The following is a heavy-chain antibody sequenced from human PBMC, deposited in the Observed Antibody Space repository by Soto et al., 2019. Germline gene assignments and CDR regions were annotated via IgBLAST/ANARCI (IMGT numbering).Heavy chain of an antibody. D-gene: IGHD1-26*01. CDR1: GYSFTSYW. Sequence: GESLKISCKGSGYSFTSYWISWVRQMPGKGLEWMGRIDPSDSYTNYSPSFQGHVTISADKSISTAYLQWSSLKASDTAMYYCNVAWELRRGGYYYGMDVWGQGTTVTVSS. J-gene: IGHJ6*02. CDR2: IDPSDSYT. V-gene: IGHV5-10-1*01. CDR3: NVAWELRRGGYYYGMDV.